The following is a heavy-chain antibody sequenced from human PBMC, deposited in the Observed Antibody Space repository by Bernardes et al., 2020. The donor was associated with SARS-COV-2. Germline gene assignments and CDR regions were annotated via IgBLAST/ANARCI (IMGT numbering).Heavy chain of an antibody. CDR3: ARPGDYDYVWGSYRPFDY. CDR1: GFTFSDYY. J-gene: IGHJ4*02. Sequence: GGSLRLSCAASGFTFSDYYMTWIRQAPGKGLEWVSYISSSSGNTIHYADSVKGRFTISRDNAKNSLYLQMNSLRAEDTAVYYCARPGDYDYVWGSYRPFDYWGQGTLVTVSS. CDR2: ISSSSGNTI. V-gene: IGHV3-11*01. D-gene: IGHD3-16*02.